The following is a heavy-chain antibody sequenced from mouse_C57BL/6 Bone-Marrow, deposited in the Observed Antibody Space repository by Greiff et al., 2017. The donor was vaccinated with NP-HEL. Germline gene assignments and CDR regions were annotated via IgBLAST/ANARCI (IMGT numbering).Heavy chain of an antibody. CDR3: ARNSNYPYWYFDV. Sequence: EVQLQQSGAELVKPGASVKLSCTASGFNIKDYYMHWVKQRTEQGLEWIGRIDPEDGETKYAPKFPGKATITADTSSNTAYLQLSSLTSEDTAVYYCARNSNYPYWYFDVWGTGTTVTVSS. D-gene: IGHD2-5*01. J-gene: IGHJ1*03. V-gene: IGHV14-2*01. CDR2: IDPEDGET. CDR1: GFNIKDYY.